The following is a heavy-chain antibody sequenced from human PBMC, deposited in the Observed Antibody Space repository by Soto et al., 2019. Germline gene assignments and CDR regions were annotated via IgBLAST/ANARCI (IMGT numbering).Heavy chain of an antibody. CDR2: ISSSSSYI. Sequence: GGSLRLSCAASGFTFSSYSMNWVRQAPGKGLEWVSSISSSSSYIYYADSVKGRFTISRDNAKNSLYLQMNSLRAEDTAVYYCARPHCSGGSCYHTRFDYWGQGTLVTVSS. J-gene: IGHJ4*02. V-gene: IGHV3-21*01. CDR1: GFTFSSYS. D-gene: IGHD2-15*01. CDR3: ARPHCSGGSCYHTRFDY.